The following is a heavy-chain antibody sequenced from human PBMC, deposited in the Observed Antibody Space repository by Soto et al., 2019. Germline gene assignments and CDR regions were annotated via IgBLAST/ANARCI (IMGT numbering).Heavy chain of an antibody. CDR2: INHSGST. J-gene: IGHJ4*02. CDR3: AMTVTTPFSHFDY. D-gene: IGHD4-17*01. V-gene: IGHV4-34*01. Sequence: QVQLQQWGAGLLKPSETLSLTCAVYGGSFSGYYWSWIRQPPGKGLEWIGEINHSGSTNYNPSLKSRVTLSVDTSKNQFSLKLSSVTAADTAVYYCAMTVTTPFSHFDYWGQGTLVTVSS. CDR1: GGSFSGYY.